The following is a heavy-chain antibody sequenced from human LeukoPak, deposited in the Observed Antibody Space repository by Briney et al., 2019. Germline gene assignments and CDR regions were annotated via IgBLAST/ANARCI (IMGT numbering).Heavy chain of an antibody. V-gene: IGHV3-73*01. CDR3: ASIAARPAPRGY. Sequence: GGSLXXXCXAXGFTFSGSAMHWVRQASGKGVEGVGRIRSKANSYATAYAASVKGRFTISRDYSKNTAYLQMNSLKTEDTAVYYCASIAARPAPRGYWGQGTLATVSS. CDR1: GFTFSGSA. CDR2: IRSKANSYAT. D-gene: IGHD6-6*01. J-gene: IGHJ4*02.